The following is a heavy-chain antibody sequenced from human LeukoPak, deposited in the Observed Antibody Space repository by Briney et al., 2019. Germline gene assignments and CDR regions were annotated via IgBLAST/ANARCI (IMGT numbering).Heavy chain of an antibody. CDR1: GFTFSSYN. CDR2: ISWNSGSI. Sequence: GGSLRLSCAASGFTFSSYNMHWVRQAPGKGLEWVSGISWNSGSIGYADSVKGRFTISRDNAKNSLYLQMNSLRAEDTALYYCATIVGARANAFDIWGQGTMVTVSS. V-gene: IGHV3-9*01. J-gene: IGHJ3*02. CDR3: ATIVGARANAFDI. D-gene: IGHD1-26*01.